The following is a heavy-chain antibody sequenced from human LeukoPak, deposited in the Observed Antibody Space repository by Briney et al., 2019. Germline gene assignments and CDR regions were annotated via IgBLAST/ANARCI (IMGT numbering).Heavy chain of an antibody. CDR1: GFTFSSYW. J-gene: IGHJ4*02. D-gene: IGHD5-12*01. Sequence: GGSLRLSCAASGFTFSSYWMSWVRQAPGKGLEWVSAISGSGGSTYYADSVKGRFTISRDNSKNTLYLQMNSLRAEDTAVYYCATTDIVATISYFDYWGQGTLVTVSS. CDR2: ISGSGGST. CDR3: ATTDIVATISYFDY. V-gene: IGHV3-23*01.